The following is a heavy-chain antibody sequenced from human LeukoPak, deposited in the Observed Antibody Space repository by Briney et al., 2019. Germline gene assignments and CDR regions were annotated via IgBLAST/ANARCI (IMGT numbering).Heavy chain of an antibody. CDR3: ARRYCSNGVCSYFEY. Sequence: GESLKISCHGSGYSFTSYWIDWVRQMPGKGLEWMGIIYPGDSDTRYSPSFQGQVTISVDKSISTAYLQWSSLKASDTAMYYCARRYCSNGVCSYFEYWGQGTLVTVSS. D-gene: IGHD2-8*01. J-gene: IGHJ4*02. CDR1: GYSFTSYW. V-gene: IGHV5-51*01. CDR2: IYPGDSDT.